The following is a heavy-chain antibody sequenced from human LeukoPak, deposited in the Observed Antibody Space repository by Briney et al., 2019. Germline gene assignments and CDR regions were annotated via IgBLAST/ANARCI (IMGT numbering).Heavy chain of an antibody. J-gene: IGHJ6*02. CDR1: GFTFSSYS. Sequence: PGGSLRLSCAASGFTFSSYSMNWVRQAPGKGLEWVSSISSSSSYIYYADSVKGRFTISRDNAKNSLYLQMNSLRAEDTAVYYCARRLALDYYYGMDVWGQGTTVTVSS. V-gene: IGHV3-21*01. D-gene: IGHD3-16*01. CDR2: ISSSSSYI. CDR3: ARRLALDYYYGMDV.